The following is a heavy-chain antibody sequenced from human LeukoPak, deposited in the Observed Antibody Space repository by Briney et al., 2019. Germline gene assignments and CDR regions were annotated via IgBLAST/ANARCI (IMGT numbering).Heavy chain of an antibody. CDR1: GGSISSYY. Sequence: SETLSLTCTVSGGSISSYYVCWIRQPPGKGLEWIGYISYTGSTDYNPSLKSRVTISVDMSKNQFSLKVSSVTAADTAVYYCARGSVYFDSWGQGTLVTVSS. CDR3: ARGSVYFDS. V-gene: IGHV4-59*01. J-gene: IGHJ4*02. CDR2: ISYTGST.